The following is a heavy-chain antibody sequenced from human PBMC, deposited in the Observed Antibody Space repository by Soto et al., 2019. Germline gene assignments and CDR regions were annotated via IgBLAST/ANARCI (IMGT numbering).Heavy chain of an antibody. Sequence: ASVKVSCKSSGYPFNTYYLHWVRQAPGQGLEWMGMIHPSGGGSTYAQKFLGRVTMTMDSSTSTAYMELRSLRSDDTAVYYCARDNDFWSGYIHYWGQGTLVTVPQ. V-gene: IGHV1-46*02. CDR2: IHPSGGGS. CDR1: GYPFNTYY. J-gene: IGHJ4*02. D-gene: IGHD3-3*01. CDR3: ARDNDFWSGYIHY.